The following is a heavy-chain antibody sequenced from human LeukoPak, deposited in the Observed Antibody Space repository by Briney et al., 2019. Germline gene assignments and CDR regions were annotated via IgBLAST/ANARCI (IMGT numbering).Heavy chain of an antibody. CDR2: INPNSGGT. J-gene: IGHJ6*03. V-gene: IGHV1-2*02. D-gene: IGHD6-19*01. Sequence: GASVKVSCKASGYTFTSYYMHWVRQAPGQGLEWMGWINPNSGGTNYAQKFQGRVTMTRDTSISTAYMELSRLRSDDTAVYYCARGSSGWYYYMDVWGKGTTVTVSS. CDR3: ARGSSGWYYYMDV. CDR1: GYTFTSYY.